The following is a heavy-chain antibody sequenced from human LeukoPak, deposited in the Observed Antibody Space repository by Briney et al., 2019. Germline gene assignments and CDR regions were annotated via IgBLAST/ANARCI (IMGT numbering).Heavy chain of an antibody. J-gene: IGHJ4*02. V-gene: IGHV3-33*06. Sequence: PGGSLRLSCAASGFIFSNSGMHWVRQAPGKGLEWVTVIYTDGSTKYYADSVKGRFTISRDNSKNTLYLQMNSLRAEDTAVYYCAKRINYYDYWGRGTLVTVSS. CDR2: IYTDGSTK. CDR1: GFIFSNSG. D-gene: IGHD2-15*01. CDR3: AKRINYYDY.